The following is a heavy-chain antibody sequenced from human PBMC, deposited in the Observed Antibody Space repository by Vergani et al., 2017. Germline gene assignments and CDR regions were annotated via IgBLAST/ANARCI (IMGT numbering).Heavy chain of an antibody. CDR3: ARSRRYCTSGSRPAI. J-gene: IGHJ4*02. D-gene: IGHD2-8*01. CDR2: ICHTEDT. CDR1: GDSIRSNNC. Sequence: QVQLQESGPGLVKPPGTLSLTCAVSGDSIRSNNCWTRVRQPPGKGLEWIGEICHTEDTKYSPSLKSRVTLSVETSKSQFFLKLNSVTVADTAVYYCARSRRYCTSGSRPAIWGQGTLVTVSS. V-gene: IGHV4-4*03.